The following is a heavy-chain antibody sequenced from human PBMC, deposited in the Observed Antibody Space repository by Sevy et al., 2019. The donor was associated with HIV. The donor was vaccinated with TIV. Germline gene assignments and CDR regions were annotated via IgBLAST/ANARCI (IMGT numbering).Heavy chain of an antibody. Sequence: SETLSLTCTVSGGPISSYYWSWIRQPPGKGLEWIGYIYYSGSTNYNPSLKSRVTISVDTSKNQFSLKLSSVTAADTAVYYCARVTRSSTYYYDSSGYSNWFDPWGQGTLVTVSS. J-gene: IGHJ5*02. V-gene: IGHV4-59*01. CDR2: IYYSGST. CDR1: GGPISSYY. CDR3: ARVTRSSTYYYDSSGYSNWFDP. D-gene: IGHD3-22*01.